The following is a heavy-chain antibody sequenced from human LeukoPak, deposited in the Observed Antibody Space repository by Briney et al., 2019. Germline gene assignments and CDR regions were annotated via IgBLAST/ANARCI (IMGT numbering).Heavy chain of an antibody. CDR1: GYIFTDFY. V-gene: IGHV1-2*06. D-gene: IGHD6-19*01. CDR3: ARDHIAVAGTFDP. J-gene: IGHJ5*02. Sequence: ASVKVSCKASGYIFTDFYMHWVRQAPGQGLEWMGRLNPHSGGTTYAQKFQGRVTMTRDTSINTAYMELSSLRSEDTAVYYCARDHIAVAGTFDPWGQGTLVTVSS. CDR2: LNPHSGGT.